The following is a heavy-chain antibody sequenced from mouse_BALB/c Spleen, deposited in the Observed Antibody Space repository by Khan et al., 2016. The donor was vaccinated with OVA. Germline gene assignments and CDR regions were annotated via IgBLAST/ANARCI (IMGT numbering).Heavy chain of an antibody. CDR3: ARWFDGDSSLYAMDY. CDR2: IWSDGST. CDR1: GFSLTSYG. D-gene: IGHD2-13*01. Sequence: VELVESGPGLVAPSQSLSITCTVSGFSLTSYGIHWVRQPPGKGLEWLVVIWSDGSTNYNSVLKSRLSISKDNSKSQVFLKMNSLHTDDTAIYYCARWFDGDSSLYAMDYWGQGTSVTVSS. J-gene: IGHJ4*01. V-gene: IGHV2-6*02.